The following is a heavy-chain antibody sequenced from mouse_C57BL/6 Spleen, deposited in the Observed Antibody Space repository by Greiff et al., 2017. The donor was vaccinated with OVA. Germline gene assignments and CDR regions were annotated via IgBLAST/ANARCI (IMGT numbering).Heavy chain of an antibody. Sequence: QVQLQQSGAELVRPGASVKLSCKASGYTFTDYYINWVKQRPGQGLEWIARIYPGSGNTYYNEKFKGKATLTAEKSSSTAYMQLSSLTSEDSAVYFCARGRLREGYFDYWGQGTTLTVSS. V-gene: IGHV1-76*01. CDR2: IYPGSGNT. D-gene: IGHD2-4*01. CDR3: ARGRLREGYFDY. J-gene: IGHJ2*01. CDR1: GYTFTDYY.